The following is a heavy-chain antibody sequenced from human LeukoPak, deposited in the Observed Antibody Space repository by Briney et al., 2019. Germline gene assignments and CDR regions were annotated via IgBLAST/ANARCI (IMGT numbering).Heavy chain of an antibody. D-gene: IGHD4-17*01. CDR2: INRDGGGT. CDR1: RFTFSDYW. V-gene: IGHV3-74*01. Sequence: GGSLRLSCAASRFTFSDYWMHWVRQAPGKGLVWVSRINRDGGGTTYADSVKGRFTISRDNAKNTLYPQMNSLRAEDTAVYFCARVAYGDYGVFDYWGQGTLVTVSS. J-gene: IGHJ4*02. CDR3: ARVAYGDYGVFDY.